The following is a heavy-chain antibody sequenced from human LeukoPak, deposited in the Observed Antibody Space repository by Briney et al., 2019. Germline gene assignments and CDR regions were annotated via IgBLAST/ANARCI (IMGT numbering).Heavy chain of an antibody. CDR2: FDPEDGET. Sequence: GASVTVSCKVSGYTLTELSMHWVRQAPGKGLEWMGGFDPEDGETIYAQKFQGRVTMTEDTSTDTAYMEVSSLRSEDTAVYYCATDSGGIYYQARDAFEIWGQGTMVTVSS. CDR1: GYTLTELS. D-gene: IGHD1-26*01. V-gene: IGHV1-24*01. CDR3: ATDSGGIYYQARDAFEI. J-gene: IGHJ3*02.